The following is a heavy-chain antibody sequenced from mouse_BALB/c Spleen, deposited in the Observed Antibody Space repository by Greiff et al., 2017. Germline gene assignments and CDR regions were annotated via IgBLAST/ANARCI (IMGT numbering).Heavy chain of an antibody. J-gene: IGHJ2*01. CDR1: GYTFTSYW. V-gene: IGHV1S81*02. D-gene: IGHD1-3*01. CDR3: ARWSGDYFDY. CDR2: INPSNGRT. Sequence: VQLQQPGAELVKPGASVKLSCKASGYTFTSYWMHWVKQRPGQGLEWIGEINPSNGRTNYNEKFKSKATLTVDKSSSTAYMQLSSLTSEDSAVYYCARWSGDYFDYWGQGTTLTVSS.